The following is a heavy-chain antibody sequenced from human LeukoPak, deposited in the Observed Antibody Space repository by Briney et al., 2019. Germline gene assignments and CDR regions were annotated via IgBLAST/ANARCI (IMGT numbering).Heavy chain of an antibody. V-gene: IGHV1-2*06. Sequence: ASVKVSCKASGYTFTGYYMHWVRQAPGQGLEWMGRINPNSGGTNYAQKFQGRVTMTRDTSISTAYMELSRLRSDDTAVYYRARDARDSSSSYTNFDYWGQGTLVTVSS. CDR1: GYTFTGYY. J-gene: IGHJ4*02. D-gene: IGHD6-6*01. CDR2: INPNSGGT. CDR3: ARDARDSSSSYTNFDY.